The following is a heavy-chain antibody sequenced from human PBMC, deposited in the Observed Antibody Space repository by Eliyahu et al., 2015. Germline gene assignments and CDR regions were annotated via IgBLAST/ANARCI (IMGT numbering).Heavy chain of an antibody. J-gene: IGHJ5*01. CDR2: IFHSGAT. Sequence: QVQLQESGPGLVKPSGTLSLTCAVSGGXISXNNWWSWVRQPPGKGLEWIGGIFHSGATHYNPSLQSRATMSLDTSKNEFSLKLTAVTAADTAVYYCARYGFLLGYTSGWFDFWGQGTLVTVSS. CDR1: GGXISXNNW. D-gene: IGHD6-19*01. CDR3: ARYGFLLGYTSGWFDF. V-gene: IGHV4-4*02.